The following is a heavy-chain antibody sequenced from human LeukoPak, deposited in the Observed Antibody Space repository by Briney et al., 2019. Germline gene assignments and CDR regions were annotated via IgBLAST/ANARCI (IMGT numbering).Heavy chain of an antibody. CDR3: ARGDDSGDYGGLY. CDR2: ISTYNGNT. J-gene: IGHJ4*02. Sequence: PTASVKVSCKASGYTFTKYGITWVRQAPGEGLEWMGWISTYNGNTNYAQKLQGRVTMTTDTSTSTAYMELRSLISDDAAVYYCARGDDSGDYGGLYGGQGPLATVS. V-gene: IGHV1-18*01. CDR1: GYTFTKYG. D-gene: IGHD4-17*01.